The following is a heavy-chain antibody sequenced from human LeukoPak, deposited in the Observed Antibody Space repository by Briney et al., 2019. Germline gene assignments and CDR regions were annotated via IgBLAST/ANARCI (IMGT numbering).Heavy chain of an antibody. J-gene: IGHJ6*03. CDR2: LNPGDSDT. CDR1: GYSFTSYW. CDR3: SRLGNYYYDYMDV. V-gene: IGHV5-51*01. D-gene: IGHD1-26*01. Sequence: GESLKISCKGSGYSFTSYWIGWVRQIPGKGLEWMGILNPGDSDTRYSPSFQGQVTISADKSISTAYLQWSSLKASDTAMYYCSRLGNYYYDYMDVWGKGTTVTVSS.